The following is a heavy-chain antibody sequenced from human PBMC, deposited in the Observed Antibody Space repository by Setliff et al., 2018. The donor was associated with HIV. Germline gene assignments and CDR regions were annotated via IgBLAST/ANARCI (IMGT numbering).Heavy chain of an antibody. J-gene: IGHJ5*02. CDR3: AKEQEIGSYLDP. CDR1: GYTFTGYY. V-gene: IGHV1-69*10. Sequence: VKVSCKASGYTFTGYYMHWVRQAPGQGLEWMGRIIPILGIPNYAQNFQGRLTISADKSTRTAYLELSSLRSDDSAVYFCAKEQEIGSYLDPWGQGTLVTVSS. CDR2: IIPILGIP. D-gene: IGHD2-2*02.